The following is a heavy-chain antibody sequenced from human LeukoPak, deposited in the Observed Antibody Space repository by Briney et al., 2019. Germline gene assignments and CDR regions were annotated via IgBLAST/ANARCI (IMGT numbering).Heavy chain of an antibody. D-gene: IGHD6-13*01. CDR3: ARDTLGAAATFNYYYYYMDV. V-gene: IGHV3-33*01. CDR1: GFTFSSYG. CDR2: IWYDGSNK. J-gene: IGHJ6*03. Sequence: GGSLRLTCAASGFTFSSYGMHWVRQAPGKGLEWVAVIWYDGSNKYYADSVKGRFTISRDNSKYTLYLQMNSLRAEDTAVYYCARDTLGAAATFNYYYYYMDVWGKGTTVTVSS.